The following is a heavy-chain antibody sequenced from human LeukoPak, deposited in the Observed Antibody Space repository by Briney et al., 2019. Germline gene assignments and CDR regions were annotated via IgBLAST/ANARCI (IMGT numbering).Heavy chain of an antibody. V-gene: IGHV3-30*03. Sequence: GGSLRLSCAASGFIFSNYWMTWVRHAPGKGLEWVAVISYDGSNKYYADSVKGRFTISRDNSKNTLYLQMNSLRAEDTAVYYCARGRDLGWYLDYWGQGTLVTVSS. CDR2: ISYDGSNK. CDR3: ARGRDLGWYLDY. CDR1: GFIFSNYW. D-gene: IGHD6-19*01. J-gene: IGHJ4*02.